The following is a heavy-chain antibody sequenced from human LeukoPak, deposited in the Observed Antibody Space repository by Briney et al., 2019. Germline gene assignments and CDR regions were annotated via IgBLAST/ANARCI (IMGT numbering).Heavy chain of an antibody. CDR1: GFTFSSYS. V-gene: IGHV3-21*01. CDR2: ISSSSSYI. Sequence: GGSLRLSCAASGFTFSSYSMNWVRQAPGKGLEWVSSISSSSSYIYYADSVKGRFTISRDNAKNSLYLQMNSLRAEDTAVYYCASSPILRHFDRLREKVMDVWGKGTTVTVSS. CDR3: ASSPILRHFDRLREKVMDV. D-gene: IGHD3-9*01. J-gene: IGHJ6*04.